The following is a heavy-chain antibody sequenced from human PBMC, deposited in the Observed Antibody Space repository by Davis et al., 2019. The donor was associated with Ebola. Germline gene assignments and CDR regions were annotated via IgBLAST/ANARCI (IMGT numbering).Heavy chain of an antibody. J-gene: IGHJ4*02. D-gene: IGHD5-18*01. Sequence: PGGSLRLSCAASGFTFSNAWMSWVRQAPGKGLEWVGRIKSKTDGGTTDYAAPVKGRFTISIDDSKSIAYLQMNSLKTEDTAVYYCTRDGYSYGYSVWSVDWGQGTLVTVSS. CDR2: IKSKTDGGTT. CDR3: TRDGYSYGYSVWSVD. CDR1: GFTFSNAW. V-gene: IGHV3-15*01.